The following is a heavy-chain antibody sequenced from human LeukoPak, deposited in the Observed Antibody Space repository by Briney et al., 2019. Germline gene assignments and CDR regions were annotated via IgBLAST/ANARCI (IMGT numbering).Heavy chain of an antibody. V-gene: IGHV3-48*03. Sequence: PGGSLRLSCAASGFTFSRYEMNWVRQAPGKGLEWVSYINTSGGSIYYVDSVKGRFTISRDSAKNSLFLQMNSLRAEDTAVYYCARRGFYDTSGYLFDYWGQGTLVTVSS. CDR1: GFTFSRYE. J-gene: IGHJ4*02. CDR2: INTSGGSI. D-gene: IGHD3-22*01. CDR3: ARRGFYDTSGYLFDY.